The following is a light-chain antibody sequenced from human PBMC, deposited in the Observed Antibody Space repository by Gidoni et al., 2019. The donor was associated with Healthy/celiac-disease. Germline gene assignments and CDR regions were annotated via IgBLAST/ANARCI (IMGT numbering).Light chain of an antibody. V-gene: IGLV2-23*03. J-gene: IGLJ2*01. Sequence: QSALTHPAPVYWSPGQSIPIACTGTSSDFGSYNLVSWYQQHPGKATKLRIYEGSKRPSWVSNRFSGSKSGNTASLTISVLHAEDESDYYCCSYAGSSTLEVVFGGWTKLSVL. CDR2: EGS. CDR3: CSYAGSSTLEVV. CDR1: SSDFGSYNL.